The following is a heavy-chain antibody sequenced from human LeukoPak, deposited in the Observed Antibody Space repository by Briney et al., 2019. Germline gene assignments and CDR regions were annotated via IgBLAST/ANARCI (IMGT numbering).Heavy chain of an antibody. V-gene: IGHV3-48*01. CDR1: GFTFSGYI. CDR3: ARDQWLDY. D-gene: IGHD6-19*01. Sequence: GGSLSLSCAASGFTFSGYIMNWVRQAPGKGLEWVSFISSSSNTIYYADSVKGRFTVSRDNAKNSLYLQMNSLRAEDTAVYYCARDQWLDYWGQGTLVTVSS. CDR2: ISSSSNTI. J-gene: IGHJ4*02.